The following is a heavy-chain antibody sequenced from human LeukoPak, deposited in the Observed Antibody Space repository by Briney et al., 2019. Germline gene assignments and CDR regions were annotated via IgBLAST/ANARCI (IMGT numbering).Heavy chain of an antibody. CDR3: ASGSSGWYGEI. CDR1: GFTFNNYW. Sequence: GGSLRLSCAASGFTFNNYWMHWVRQAPGKGLVWVSRINSDGSTTNYADSVKGRFTISRDNAKNTLYLQMNSLRAEDTAVYYCASGSSGWYGEIWGQGTLVTVSS. V-gene: IGHV3-74*01. D-gene: IGHD6-19*01. CDR2: INSDGSTT. J-gene: IGHJ4*02.